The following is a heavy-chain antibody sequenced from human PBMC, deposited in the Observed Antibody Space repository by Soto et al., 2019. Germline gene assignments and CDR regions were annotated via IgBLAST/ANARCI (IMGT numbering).Heavy chain of an antibody. Sequence: ASVKVSCKASGYTFTSYGISWVRQAPGQGLEWMGWISAYNGNTNYAQKLQGRVTMTTDTSTSTAYMELRSLRSDDTAVYYCARENSMVRGWDNPFDYWGQGTLVTVSS. CDR2: ISAYNGNT. CDR3: ARENSMVRGWDNPFDY. J-gene: IGHJ4*02. CDR1: GYTFTSYG. D-gene: IGHD3-10*01. V-gene: IGHV1-18*01.